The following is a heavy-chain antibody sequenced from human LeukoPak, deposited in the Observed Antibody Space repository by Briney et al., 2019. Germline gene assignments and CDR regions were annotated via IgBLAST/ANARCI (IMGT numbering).Heavy chain of an antibody. V-gene: IGHV3-30*02. CDR2: IRYDGSNK. D-gene: IGHD6-19*01. Sequence: GGSLRLSCAASGFTFSTYGMHWVRQAPGKVLEWVAFIRYDGSNKYYADSVKGRFTISRDNSKNTLYLQMNSLRPEDTAVYYCAREGDCSGWYSCYYYYYMDVWGKGTTVTVSS. CDR3: AREGDCSGWYSCYYYYYMDV. CDR1: GFTFSTYG. J-gene: IGHJ6*03.